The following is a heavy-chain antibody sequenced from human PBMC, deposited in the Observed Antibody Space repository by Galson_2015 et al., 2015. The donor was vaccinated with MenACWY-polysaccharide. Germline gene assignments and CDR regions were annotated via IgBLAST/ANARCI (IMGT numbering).Heavy chain of an antibody. Sequence: SLRLSCAASGFTFSGSAMHWVRQASGKGLEWVGRIRSKANSYATAYAASVKGRFTISRDDSKDTAYLQMNSLKTEDTAVYYCTRQRTTIPDYYYYGMDVWGQGTTVTVSS. D-gene: IGHD1-7*01. J-gene: IGHJ6*02. CDR3: TRQRTTIPDYYYYGMDV. CDR2: IRSKANSYAT. CDR1: GFTFSGSA. V-gene: IGHV3-73*01.